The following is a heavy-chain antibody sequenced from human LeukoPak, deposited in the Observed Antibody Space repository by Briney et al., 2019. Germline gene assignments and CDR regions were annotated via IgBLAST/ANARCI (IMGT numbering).Heavy chain of an antibody. D-gene: IGHD3-22*01. CDR1: GGSVSSGDNY. CDR3: ARSTYYYDSSGYIPDY. Sequence: SETLSLTCTVSGGSVSSGDNYWSWIRQPPGSGLEWIGYIYYSGSTYYNPSLKSRVTMSVDTSKNQFSLKLSSVTAADTAVYYCARSTYYYDSSGYIPDYWGQGTLVTVSS. V-gene: IGHV4-30-4*01. J-gene: IGHJ4*02. CDR2: IYYSGST.